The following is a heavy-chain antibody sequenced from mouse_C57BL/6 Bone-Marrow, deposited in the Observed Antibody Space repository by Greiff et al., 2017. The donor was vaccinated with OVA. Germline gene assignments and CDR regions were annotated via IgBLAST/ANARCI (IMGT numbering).Heavy chain of an antibody. Sequence: QVQLKESGPELVKPGASVKISCKASGYAFSSSWMNWVKQRPGKGLEWIGRLYPGDGDTNYNGKFKGKATLTADKSSSTAYMQLSSLTSEDSAVYFCARETDYAYYFDYWGQGTTLTVSS. CDR2: LYPGDGDT. CDR1: GYAFSSSW. D-gene: IGHD2-4*01. J-gene: IGHJ2*01. V-gene: IGHV1-82*01. CDR3: ARETDYAYYFDY.